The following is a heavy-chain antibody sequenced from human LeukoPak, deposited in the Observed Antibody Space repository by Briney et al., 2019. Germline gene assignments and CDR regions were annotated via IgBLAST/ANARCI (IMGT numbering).Heavy chain of an antibody. D-gene: IGHD3-22*01. J-gene: IGHJ4*02. Sequence: ASETLSLTCTVSGGSISSYYWGWIRQPPGKGLEWIGSIYYSGSTYYNPSLKSRVTISVDTSKNQFSLKLSSVTAADTAVYYCARVYSSGYYGARYYFDYWGQGTLVTVSS. CDR3: ARVYSSGYYGARYYFDY. V-gene: IGHV4-39*07. CDR1: GGSISSYY. CDR2: IYYSGST.